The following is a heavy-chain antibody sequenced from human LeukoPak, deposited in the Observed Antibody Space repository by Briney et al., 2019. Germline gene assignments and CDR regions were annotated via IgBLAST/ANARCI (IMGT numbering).Heavy chain of an antibody. CDR2: ISYDGSNK. J-gene: IGHJ4*02. D-gene: IGHD2-2*01. CDR1: GFTFSSYG. V-gene: IGHV3-30*18. Sequence: SGGSLRLSCAASGFTFSSYGMHWVRQAPGKGLEWVAVISYDGSNKYYADSVKGRFTISRDNSKNTLYLQMNSLRAEDTAVYYCAKDRCSSTSCYGICDYWGQGTLVTVSS. CDR3: AKDRCSSTSCYGICDY.